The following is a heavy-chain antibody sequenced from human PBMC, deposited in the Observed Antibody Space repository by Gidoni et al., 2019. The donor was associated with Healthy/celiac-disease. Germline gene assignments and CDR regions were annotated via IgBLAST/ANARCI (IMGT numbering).Heavy chain of an antibody. Sequence: EVQLVESGGGWVQPGRSLRLSGAAAGFTFEDYAMHWVRQAPGKGLGWVSGISWNSGSIGYADSVKGRFTISRDNAKNSLYLQMNSLRAEDTALYYCAKDKRAYYYDSSGFGPWGQGTLVTVSS. V-gene: IGHV3-9*01. CDR3: AKDKRAYYYDSSGFGP. J-gene: IGHJ5*02. D-gene: IGHD3-22*01. CDR2: ISWNSGSI. CDR1: GFTFEDYA.